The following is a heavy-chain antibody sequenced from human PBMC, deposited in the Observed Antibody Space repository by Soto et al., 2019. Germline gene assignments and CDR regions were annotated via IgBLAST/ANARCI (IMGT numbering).Heavy chain of an antibody. V-gene: IGHV3-23*01. CDR2: ISGSGDRT. D-gene: IGHD5-12*01. CDR1: GFTFSTSV. Sequence: EVQLSESGGGLVQPGGSLRLSCAASGFTFSTSVMRWVRQAPEKGLQWVSSISGSGDRTYYADTVKGRFTVSRDNSRNNLNLDMTTVTADDTALYYCTWSLVARDAFDEWGQGTMVIVSS. CDR3: TWSLVARDAFDE. J-gene: IGHJ3*01.